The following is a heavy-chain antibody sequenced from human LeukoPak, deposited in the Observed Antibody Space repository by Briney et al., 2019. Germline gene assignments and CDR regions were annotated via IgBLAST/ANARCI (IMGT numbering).Heavy chain of an antibody. CDR2: IFPKSGKA. D-gene: IGHD2-8*02. V-gene: IGHV1-2*02. CDR1: GYKFTDSY. Sequence: ASVKVSCKASGYKFTDSYIHWVPQAPGQGLEWMGWIFPKSGKAKYSQTFQGRVTMTRDTSVDTVYMEVIRLTPDDTAVYYCTRDRGTADRSWFDPWGQGTLVTVSS. J-gene: IGHJ5*02. CDR3: TRDRGTADRSWFDP.